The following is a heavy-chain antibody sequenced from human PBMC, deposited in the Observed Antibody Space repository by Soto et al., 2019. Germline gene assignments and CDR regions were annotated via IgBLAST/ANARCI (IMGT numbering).Heavy chain of an antibody. Sequence: QVQLQESGPGLVKPSGTLSLTCNVSGVSIISSTWWTWVRQSPGRGLEWLGEIHHSGSANYNPSIKSGVSMSVDKSKNQFSLTLSPVTAADTAVYYCTRADFLRAAWGQEILVTVSS. J-gene: IGHJ5*02. CDR3: TRADFLRAA. CDR2: IHHSGSA. CDR1: GVSIISSTW. D-gene: IGHD2-21*02. V-gene: IGHV4-4*02.